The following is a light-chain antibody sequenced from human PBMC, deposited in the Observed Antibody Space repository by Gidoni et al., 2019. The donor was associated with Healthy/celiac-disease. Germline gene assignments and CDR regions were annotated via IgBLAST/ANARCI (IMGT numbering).Light chain of an antibody. J-gene: IGKJ1*01. V-gene: IGKV3-11*01. Sequence: EIELTQSPATLSLAPAERASLSSRASPSVSSYLAWYQQKPGQAPRLLIYDASNRATGIPARFSGSGSGTDFTLTISSLEPEDFAVYYCQQRSNWPRTFGQGTKVEIK. CDR3: QQRSNWPRT. CDR1: PSVSSY. CDR2: DAS.